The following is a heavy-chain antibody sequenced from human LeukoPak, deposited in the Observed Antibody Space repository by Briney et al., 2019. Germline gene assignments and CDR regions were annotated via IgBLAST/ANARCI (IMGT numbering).Heavy chain of an antibody. J-gene: IGHJ4*02. CDR2: ISDSGDST. V-gene: IGHV3-23*01. D-gene: IGHD3/OR15-3a*01. Sequence: GGSLRLFCTASGFTFSSYAMSWVRQAPGKGLEWVSSISDSGDSTFYADSVQGRFTISRDNSKNTVFQQMNRMRAEDTAIYYCANGLNVPDYWGQGTLVTVSS. CDR3: ANGLNVPDY. CDR1: GFTFSSYA.